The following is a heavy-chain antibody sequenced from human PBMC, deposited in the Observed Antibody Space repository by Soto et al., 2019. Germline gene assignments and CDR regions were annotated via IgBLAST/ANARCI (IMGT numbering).Heavy chain of an antibody. CDR2: ISSGSSYI. CDR1: GFPFSDYY. V-gene: IGHV3-11*06. CDR3: ARSLDYYETSPPGI. J-gene: IGHJ3*02. D-gene: IGHD3-22*01. Sequence: GGSLRLSCAASGFPFSDYYMSWIRQAPGKGLEWVSYISSGSSYIKYAASVNGRFTISRDNAKNSLFLHMNNVGDADTAVYYCARSLDYYETSPPGIWGQGTMVT.